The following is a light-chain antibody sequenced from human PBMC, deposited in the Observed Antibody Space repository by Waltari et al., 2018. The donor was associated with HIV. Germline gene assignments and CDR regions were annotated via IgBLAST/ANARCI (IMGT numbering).Light chain of an antibody. CDR3: SSYTASNTLWV. CDR1: SSAIGAYNH. J-gene: IGLJ3*02. CDR2: DVT. V-gene: IGLV2-14*03. Sequence: QSALTQHASVSGSRGQSITMSSTGTSSAIGAYNHLPCFQKRPGKAPKLIIYDVTDRPSGVSKRFSGSKSGITASLTISGLQADDEGDYYCSSYTASNTLWVFGGGTKLTVL.